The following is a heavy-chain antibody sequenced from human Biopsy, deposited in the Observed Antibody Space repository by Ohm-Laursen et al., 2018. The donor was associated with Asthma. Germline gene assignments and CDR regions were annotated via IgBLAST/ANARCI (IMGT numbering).Heavy chain of an antibody. CDR3: ARSDCGSGGYCYIPFYF. J-gene: IGHJ4*02. CDR2: ISNDGSSK. V-gene: IGHV3-30*03. Sequence: SLRLSCAAPGFTFSSYGMHWVRQAPGKGLEWVALISNDGSSKYYADSVKGRFTISRDISKNALYLQMNSLRAEDTAVYYCARSDCGSGGYCYIPFYFWGQGTLVTVSS. D-gene: IGHD2-21*02. CDR1: GFTFSSYG.